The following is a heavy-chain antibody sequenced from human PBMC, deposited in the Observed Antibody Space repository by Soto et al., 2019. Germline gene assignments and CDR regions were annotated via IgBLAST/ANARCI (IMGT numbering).Heavy chain of an antibody. CDR1: GGSSSSSSYY. D-gene: IGHD3-16*01. V-gene: IGHV4-39*01. Sequence: SETLSRTCTVSGGSSSSSSYYWDWIRQPPGKGLEWIGSIYYSGSTYYNPSLKSRVTISVDTSKNQFSLKLSSVTAADTAVYYCARHGLSSPVTPYYYFDYWGQGTLVTVSS. CDR3: ARHGLSSPVTPYYYFDY. CDR2: IYYSGST. J-gene: IGHJ4*02.